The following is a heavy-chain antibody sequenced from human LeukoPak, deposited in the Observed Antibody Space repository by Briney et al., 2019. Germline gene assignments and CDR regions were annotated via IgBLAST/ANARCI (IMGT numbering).Heavy chain of an antibody. J-gene: IGHJ5*02. D-gene: IGHD3-10*01. CDR2: IYYSGST. CDR1: GGSISSRSSY. Sequence: SETLSLTCSVSGGSISSRSSYWGWVRQSPGKGLEWIGSIYYSGSTYYNPSLKSRVTISVDTSKNQFSLKLSSVTAADTAVYYCARGGYGSGSFARFDPWGQGTLVTVSS. V-gene: IGHV4-39*01. CDR3: ARGGYGSGSFARFDP.